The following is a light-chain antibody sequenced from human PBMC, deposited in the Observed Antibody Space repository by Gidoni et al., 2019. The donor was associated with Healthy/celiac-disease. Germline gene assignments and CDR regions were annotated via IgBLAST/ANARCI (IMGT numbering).Light chain of an antibody. CDR2: VAS. V-gene: IGKV1-39*01. CDR3: QQSYSTPYT. CDR1: QSIRSD. J-gene: IGKJ2*01. Sequence: DIQRTHSPSSLSASVGDRVTITGRARQSIRSDLNWYQQKPGKALKLLIYVASRLQSGVPSRLSGSGSGTDFTLTISSLQPEDFATYYCQQSYSTPYTFGQGTKLEIK.